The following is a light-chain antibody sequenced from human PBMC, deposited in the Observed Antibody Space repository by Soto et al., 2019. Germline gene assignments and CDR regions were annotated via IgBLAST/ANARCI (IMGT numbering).Light chain of an antibody. CDR2: DAS. J-gene: IGKJ1*01. V-gene: IGKV3-11*01. CDR3: KQRSNWPT. Sequence: EIVLTQSPATLSLSPGDSATLSCRASQSVCSYLAWYQQKPGQAPRLLIYDASNRATGIQARFSGSGSGTEFTLTIRSLEPEDFAVYYCKQRSNWPTCGQGTKVDIK. CDR1: QSVCSY.